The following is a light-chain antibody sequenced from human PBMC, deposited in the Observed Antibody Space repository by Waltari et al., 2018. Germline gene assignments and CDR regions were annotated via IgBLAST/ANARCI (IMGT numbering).Light chain of an antibody. J-gene: IGLJ2*01. CDR3: QVFDASSDVL. Sequence: SYMVTQPPSVSVAPGQTATYSCEGNNIGGKNGHWYQLRPGQAPVLVGHDDSDRPSGIPERFSGSNSGNAATLTISRVEAGDEADYHCQVFDASSDVLFGGGTKLTVL. V-gene: IGLV3-21*02. CDR2: DDS. CDR1: NIGGKN.